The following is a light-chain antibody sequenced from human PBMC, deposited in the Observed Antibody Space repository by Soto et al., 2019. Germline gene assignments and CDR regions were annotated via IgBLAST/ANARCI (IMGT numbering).Light chain of an antibody. J-gene: IGKJ1*01. CDR1: QSVSSSY. CDR3: QQYGSSPTT. V-gene: IGKV3-20*01. CDR2: GAS. Sequence: ESVLPQSPSTLYLSPGERANLSCRGSQSVSSSYLAWSQQTPGQAPRLLIYGASSRATGIPARFSGSGSGTDFTLTISRLEPEDFAVYYCQQYGSSPTTFGQGTKVDIK.